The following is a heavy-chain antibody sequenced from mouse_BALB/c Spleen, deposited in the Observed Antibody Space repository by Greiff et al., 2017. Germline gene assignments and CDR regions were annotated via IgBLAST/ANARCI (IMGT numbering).Heavy chain of an antibody. CDR2: INPSSGYT. D-gene: IGHD1-1*01. Sequence: QVQLQQSAAELARPGASVKMSCKASGYTFTSYTMHWVKQRPGQGLEWIGYINPSSGYTEYNQKFKDKTTLTADKSSSTAYMQLSSLTSEDSAVYYCAIETYGSSYSWFAYWGQGTLVTVSA. CDR3: AIETYGSSYSWFAY. V-gene: IGHV1-4*02. CDR1: GYTFTSYT. J-gene: IGHJ3*01.